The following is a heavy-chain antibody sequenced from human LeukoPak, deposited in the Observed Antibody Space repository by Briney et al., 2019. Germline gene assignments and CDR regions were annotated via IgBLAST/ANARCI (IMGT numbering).Heavy chain of an antibody. Sequence: PSETLSLTCAVSGYSITSGSYWGRIRQPPGKGLEWIGNMYHSGDTYHNPSLKSRVTISADTSKNQFSLKLTSVTAADTAVYYCAKVGAYGDYARHDYWGQGTLVTVS. CDR3: AKVGAYGDYARHDY. V-gene: IGHV4-38-2*01. CDR1: GYSITSGSY. CDR2: MYHSGDT. J-gene: IGHJ4*02. D-gene: IGHD4-17*01.